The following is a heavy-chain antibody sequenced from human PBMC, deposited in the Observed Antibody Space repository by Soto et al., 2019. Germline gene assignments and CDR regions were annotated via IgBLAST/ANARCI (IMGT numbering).Heavy chain of an antibody. J-gene: IGHJ6*02. Sequence: QVQLVESGGGVVQPGRSLRLSCAASGFTFSSYGMHWVRQAPGKGLEWVAVISYDGSNKYYADSVKGRFTISRDNSKNTLYLQMNSLRAEVTAVYYCAKDWEIVVVTAIRYGMDVWGQGTTVTVSS. V-gene: IGHV3-30*18. D-gene: IGHD2-21*02. CDR2: ISYDGSNK. CDR3: AKDWEIVVVTAIRYGMDV. CDR1: GFTFSSYG.